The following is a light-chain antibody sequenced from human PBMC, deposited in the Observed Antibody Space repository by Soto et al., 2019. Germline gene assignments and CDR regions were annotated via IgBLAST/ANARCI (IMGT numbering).Light chain of an antibody. CDR1: QGISTY. Sequence: DIQLTQSPSFLSASVGDRVTITCRASQGISTYLAWYQQKPGKAHQLLISAASTLENEVPLRFSGSGSGTAFALTISSLQPEDFATYYCQQFNSYPYTFGQGTKLEIK. J-gene: IGKJ2*01. CDR3: QQFNSYPYT. V-gene: IGKV1-9*01. CDR2: AAS.